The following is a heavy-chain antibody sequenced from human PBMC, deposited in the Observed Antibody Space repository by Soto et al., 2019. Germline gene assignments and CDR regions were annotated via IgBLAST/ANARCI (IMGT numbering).Heavy chain of an antibody. CDR3: ATPSGIAPAVWYCAL. CDR1: GGSISSHY. V-gene: IGHV4-59*08. CDR2: MYYNAIT. J-gene: IGHJ2*01. D-gene: IGHD6-25*01. Sequence: QVQLQESGPGLVKPSETLSLTCTVSGGSISSHYWSWLRQPPGRGLQWIGFMYYNAITASNPSLNTRLTLSPATSKNPLSLRLTPVTAADTAVYYCATPSGIAPAVWYCALWGRGTLVTVSP.